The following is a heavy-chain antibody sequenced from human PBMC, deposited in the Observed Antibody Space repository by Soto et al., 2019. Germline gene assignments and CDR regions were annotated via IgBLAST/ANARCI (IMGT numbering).Heavy chain of an antibody. Sequence: QVQLVESGGGVVQPGRSLKLSCAASGFTFSNYAIHWVRQAPGKGLEWVAVIASDGKAKRYADSAKGRFTISRDNSKNTVYLQVNSLRGEDTAVYYCAKGGARGAADYFFDYWGQGSLVTVSS. CDR3: AKGGARGAADYFFDY. V-gene: IGHV3-30*18. CDR2: IASDGKAK. J-gene: IGHJ4*02. CDR1: GFTFSNYA. D-gene: IGHD6-13*01.